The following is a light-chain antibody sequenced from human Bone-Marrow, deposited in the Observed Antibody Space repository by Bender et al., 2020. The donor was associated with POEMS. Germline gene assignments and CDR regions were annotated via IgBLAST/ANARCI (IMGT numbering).Light chain of an antibody. Sequence: GQTASITCSGDDLGAKYVAWYQPKPGQSPVLVIYQDTKRPSGIPERFSGSNSGNTATLTISGTQAMDEADYYCQAWDTYSVIFGGGTKLTVL. CDR3: QAWDTYSVI. V-gene: IGLV3-1*01. CDR2: QDT. J-gene: IGLJ2*01. CDR1: DLGAKY.